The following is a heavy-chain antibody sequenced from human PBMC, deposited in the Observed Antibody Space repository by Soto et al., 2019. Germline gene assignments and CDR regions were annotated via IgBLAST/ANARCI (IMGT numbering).Heavy chain of an antibody. CDR2: INPGNTNT. Sequence: QVQLVQSGGEEKKPGASVKLSCEASGYTFTAYAIHWLRQAPGQRLEWMAWINPGNTNTKYSQKFLGRVSIARDTSASTAYWELGSLRSEDTAVYYCARSAISPYGGLIGPFDYWARETWSPSPQ. CDR1: GYTFTAYA. D-gene: IGHD3-16*02. CDR3: ARSAISPYGGLIGPFDY. J-gene: IGHJ4*02. V-gene: IGHV1-3*05.